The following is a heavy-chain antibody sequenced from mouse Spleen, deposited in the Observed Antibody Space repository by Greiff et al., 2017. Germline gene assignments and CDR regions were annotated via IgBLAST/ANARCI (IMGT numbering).Heavy chain of an antibody. V-gene: IGHV1-80*01. J-gene: IGHJ3*01. CDR2: IYPGDGDT. Sequence: VQLQQSGAELVKPGASVKISCKASGYAFSSYWMNWVKQRPGKGLEWIGQIYPGDGDTNYNGKFKGKATLTADKSSSTAYMQLSSLTSEDSAVYFCATYYYGSSYEGFAYWGQGTLVTVSA. CDR3: ATYYYGSSYEGFAY. CDR1: GYAFSSYW. D-gene: IGHD1-1*01.